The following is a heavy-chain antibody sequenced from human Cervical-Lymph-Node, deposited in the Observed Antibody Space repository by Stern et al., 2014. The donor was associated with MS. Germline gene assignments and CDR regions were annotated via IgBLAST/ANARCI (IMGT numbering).Heavy chain of an antibody. Sequence: VQLVESGPGLVKPSETLSLSCTVSGGSVSSDAYYWSWIRQAPGNGWEWIGYIHLSGGSSYKPSLKSRATMSVETHNNQFYLRMTSVTAADTAVYYCGKQVREWGRGTLVTVSS. CDR1: GGSVSSDAYY. CDR2: IHLSGGS. V-gene: IGHV4-61*08. CDR3: GKQVRE. J-gene: IGHJ4*02.